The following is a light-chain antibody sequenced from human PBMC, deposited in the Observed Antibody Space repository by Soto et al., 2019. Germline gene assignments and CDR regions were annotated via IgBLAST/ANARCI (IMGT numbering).Light chain of an antibody. V-gene: IGLV2-8*01. CDR1: SSDVGGYNY. CDR2: EVS. J-gene: IGLJ1*01. CDR3: SSYAGSTYRFV. Sequence: QSALTQPPSASGSPGQSVTISCTGTSSDVGGYNYVSWYQQHPGKAPKVMIYEVSKRPSGVPDRFSVSKSGNTASLTVSGLQAEDEADYYCSSYAGSTYRFVVGTGTKVTVL.